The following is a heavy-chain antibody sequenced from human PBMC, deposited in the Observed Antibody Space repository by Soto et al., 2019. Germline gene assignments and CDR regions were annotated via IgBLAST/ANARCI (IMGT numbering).Heavy chain of an antibody. CDR3: ASVSVVVVAAPLFRNYYYGMAV. V-gene: IGHV1-46*03. D-gene: IGHD2-15*01. Sequence: QVQLVQSGAEVKKPGASVKVSCKASGYTFTSYYMHWVRQAPGQGLEWMGIINPSGGSTSYAQKLHGRVPMAKATSTSTVYMVLSSLRSEVTAVYYCASVSVVVVAAPLFRNYYYGMAVWGQGTTVTVSS. CDR1: GYTFTSYY. CDR2: INPSGGST. J-gene: IGHJ6*02.